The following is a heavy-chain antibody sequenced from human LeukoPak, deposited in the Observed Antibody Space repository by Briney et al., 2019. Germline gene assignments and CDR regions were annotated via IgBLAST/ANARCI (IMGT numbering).Heavy chain of an antibody. CDR3: ARDRSDGWKNWFDP. V-gene: IGHV4-39*07. Sequence: SETLSLTCTVSGGSISSSSYYWGWIRQPPGKGLEWIGSIYYSGSTYYNPSLKSRVTISVDTSKNQFSLKLSSVTAADTAVYYCARDRSDGWKNWFDPWGQGTLVTVSS. CDR1: GGSISSSSYY. J-gene: IGHJ5*02. D-gene: IGHD1-1*01. CDR2: IYYSGST.